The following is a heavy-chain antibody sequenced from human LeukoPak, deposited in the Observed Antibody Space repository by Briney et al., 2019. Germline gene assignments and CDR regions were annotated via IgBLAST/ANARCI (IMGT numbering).Heavy chain of an antibody. CDR1: GFTFSDYP. V-gene: IGHV3-23*01. Sequence: GRSLRLSCAASGFTFSDYPMNWVRQAPGKGLGWVSVITGSGDSSFYGDSVKGRFTISRDNSKNTLYLQMNSLRVEDTAVYYCAKDLEVLWFGDPTDASDIWGQGTMVTVAS. J-gene: IGHJ3*02. CDR2: ITGSGDSS. CDR3: AKDLEVLWFGDPTDASDI. D-gene: IGHD3-10*01.